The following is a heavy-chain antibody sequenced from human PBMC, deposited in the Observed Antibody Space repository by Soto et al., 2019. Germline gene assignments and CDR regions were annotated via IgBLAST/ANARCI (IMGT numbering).Heavy chain of an antibody. D-gene: IGHD6-19*01. Sequence: PGGSLRLSCAASGFTFSSYAMSWVRQAPGKGLEWVSAISGSGGSTYYADSVKGRFTFSRDNSNNTLYLQMNSLRAEDTAVYYCAKSGWQQLLPRAEYFQHWGQGTLVTVSS. CDR3: AKSGWQQLLPRAEYFQH. J-gene: IGHJ1*01. CDR1: GFTFSSYA. V-gene: IGHV3-23*01. CDR2: ISGSGGST.